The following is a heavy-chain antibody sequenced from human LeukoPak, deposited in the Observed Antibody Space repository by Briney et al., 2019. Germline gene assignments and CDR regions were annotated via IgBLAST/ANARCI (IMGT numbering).Heavy chain of an antibody. J-gene: IGHJ4*02. CDR1: GFTFSSYS. CDR2: ISSSSSYI. Sequence: PGGSLRPSCVASGFTFSSYSMNWVRQAPGKGLEWVSFISSSSSYIYYADSVKGRFTISRDNAKNSLYLQMNSLRAEDTAVYYCARFATVTTGVDYWGQGTLVTVSS. D-gene: IGHD4-17*01. CDR3: ARFATVTTGVDY. V-gene: IGHV3-21*01.